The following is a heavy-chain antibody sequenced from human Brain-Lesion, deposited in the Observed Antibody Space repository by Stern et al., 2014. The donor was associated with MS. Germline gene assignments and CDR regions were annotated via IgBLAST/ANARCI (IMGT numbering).Heavy chain of an antibody. CDR1: GGSVSSTSYA. J-gene: IGHJ5*02. Sequence: QVQLVQSGPGLVKPSETLSLTCTVAGGSVSSTSYAWAWIRQPPGKGLEWIGTIYYSGNNYYSPSLQSRLTISLDTSQNQFSLPLRSVTAADTAVYYCAGEEDIRYCSGGSCTGNWFDPWGQGTLVTVSS. V-gene: IGHV4-39*01. CDR2: IYYSGNN. D-gene: IGHD2-15*01. CDR3: AGEEDIRYCSGGSCTGNWFDP.